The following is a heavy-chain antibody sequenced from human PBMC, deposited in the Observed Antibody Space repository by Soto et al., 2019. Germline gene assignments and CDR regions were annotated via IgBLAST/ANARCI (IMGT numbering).Heavy chain of an antibody. D-gene: IGHD1-1*01. CDR1: GYTLTNFA. CDR3: ARGGLSERGYFYYYLDV. J-gene: IGHJ6*03. V-gene: IGHV1-3*01. CDR2: INGGNGST. Sequence: QVQLVQPGAEVRKPGASVKLPCKASGYTLTNFAMQWVSQAPGQRLEWMGWINGGNGSTKYSQNFQGRVTITTDTTASTVYMELSSLRSEDTAVYFCARGGLSERGYFYYYLDVWGKGTTVTVSS.